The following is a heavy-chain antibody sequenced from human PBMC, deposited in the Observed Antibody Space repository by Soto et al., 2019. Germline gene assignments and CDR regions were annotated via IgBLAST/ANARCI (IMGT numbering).Heavy chain of an antibody. D-gene: IGHD6-19*01. J-gene: IGHJ6*02. V-gene: IGHV4-39*01. CDR2: IYYSGST. CDR3: ARAVAVAGTYYYYYGMDV. Sequence: SETLSLTCTVSGGSISSSSYYWGWIRQPPGKGLEWIGSIYYSGSTCYNPSLKSRVTISVDTSKNQFSLKLSSVTAADTAVYYCARAVAVAGTYYYYYGMDVWGQGTTVTVSS. CDR1: GGSISSSSYY.